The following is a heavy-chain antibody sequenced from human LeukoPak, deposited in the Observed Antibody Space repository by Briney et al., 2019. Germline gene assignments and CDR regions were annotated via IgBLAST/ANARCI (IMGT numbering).Heavy chain of an antibody. V-gene: IGHV4-30-4*01. D-gene: IGHD3-9*01. CDR1: GGSISSGDYY. CDR2: IYYSGST. CDR3: ARGKRYYDILTGYSLTQYYFDY. J-gene: IGHJ4*02. Sequence: SETLSLTCTVSGGSISSGDYYWSWIRQPPGKGLEWIGYIYYSGSTYYNPSLKSRVTISVDTSKNQFSLKLSSVTAADTAVYYCARGKRYYDILTGYSLTQYYFDYWGQGTLVTVSS.